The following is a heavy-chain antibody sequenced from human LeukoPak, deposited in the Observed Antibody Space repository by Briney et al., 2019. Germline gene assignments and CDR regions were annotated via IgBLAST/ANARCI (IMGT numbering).Heavy chain of an antibody. CDR2: INSDGSTI. J-gene: IGHJ5*02. Sequence: GGSLRLSCAASGFTFSTYWMHWVRHAPGKGLVWVSRINSDGSTIIYADSVKGRFTISRDNAKNTLYLQMNSLRAEDTAVYYCARASGLAWGQGTLVTVSS. V-gene: IGHV3-74*01. D-gene: IGHD3-16*01. CDR3: ARASGLA. CDR1: GFTFSTYW.